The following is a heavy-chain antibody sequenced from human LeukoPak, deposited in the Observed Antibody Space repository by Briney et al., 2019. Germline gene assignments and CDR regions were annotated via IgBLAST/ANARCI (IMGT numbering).Heavy chain of an antibody. V-gene: IGHV3-9*01. D-gene: IGHD3-10*01. CDR2: ISWNSGNI. CDR3: ARESTMVRGWDRPWFDP. Sequence: GGSLRLSCAASRFTFDDYAMHWVRQAPGKGLEWVSGISWNSGNIGYADSVKGRFTISRDNAKNSLYLQMNSLRAEDTAVYYCARESTMVRGWDRPWFDPWGQGTLVTVSS. CDR1: RFTFDDYA. J-gene: IGHJ5*02.